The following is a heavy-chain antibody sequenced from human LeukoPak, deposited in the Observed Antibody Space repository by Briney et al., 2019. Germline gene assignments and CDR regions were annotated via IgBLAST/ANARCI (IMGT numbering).Heavy chain of an antibody. CDR3: ARDRGMATIVNWFDP. V-gene: IGHV3-48*01. D-gene: IGHD5-24*01. J-gene: IGHJ5*02. CDR2: IGTSSTTI. Sequence: GGSLRLSCAASGFTFSSYTMNWVRQPPGKGLEWVSNIGTSSTTIYYADSVKGRFTISRDNAKNSLYLQMNSLRAEDTAVYYCARDRGMATIVNWFDPWGQGTLVTVSS. CDR1: GFTFSSYT.